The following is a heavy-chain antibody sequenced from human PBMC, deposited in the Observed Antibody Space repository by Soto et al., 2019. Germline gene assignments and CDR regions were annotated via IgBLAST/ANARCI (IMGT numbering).Heavy chain of an antibody. Sequence: KQSQTLSLTCAISGDSVSSNSAAWNWIRQSPSRGLEWLGRTYYRSKWYNDYAVSVKSRITINPDTSKNQFSLQLNSVTPEDTAVYYCARDSSAGTKIAVAGTSGGPGIYFDYWGQGTLVTVSS. CDR2: TYYRSKWYN. CDR3: ARDSSAGTKIAVAGTSGGPGIYFDY. CDR1: GDSVSSNSAA. J-gene: IGHJ4*02. D-gene: IGHD6-19*01. V-gene: IGHV6-1*01.